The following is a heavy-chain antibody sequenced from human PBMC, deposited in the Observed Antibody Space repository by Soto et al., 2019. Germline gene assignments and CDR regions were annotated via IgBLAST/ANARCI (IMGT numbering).Heavy chain of an antibody. CDR2: ISGSGGST. CDR3: AKDLTKWELRTGY. Sequence: PGGSLRLACAASGFTFSIYAMRWVRQAPGKGLEWVSAISGSGGSTYYADSVKGRFTISRDNSKNTLYLQMNSLRAEDTAVYYCAKDLTKWELRTGYWGQGTLVTVSS. J-gene: IGHJ4*02. V-gene: IGHV3-23*01. D-gene: IGHD1-26*01. CDR1: GFTFSIYA.